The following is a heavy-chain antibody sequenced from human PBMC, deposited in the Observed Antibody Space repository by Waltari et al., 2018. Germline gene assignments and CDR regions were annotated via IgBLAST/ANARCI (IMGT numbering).Heavy chain of an antibody. J-gene: IGHJ4*02. CDR3: SRDSSGNDY. CDR2: IKEDGSAT. V-gene: IGHV3-7*01. CDR1: GLPFSPFW. Sequence: EVQMVESGGGLVQPGGSLTIACEASGLPFSPFWMSWFRQAPGKGLEWVANIKEDGSATYYIDSVRGRFTISRDNAKNSLYLQMSSLRVDDTAMYYCSRDSSGNDYWGQGTLVTVS. D-gene: IGHD1-26*01.